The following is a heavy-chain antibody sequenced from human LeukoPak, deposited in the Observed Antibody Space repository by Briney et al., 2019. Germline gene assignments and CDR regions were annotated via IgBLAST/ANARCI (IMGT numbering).Heavy chain of an antibody. CDR2: INHSGST. J-gene: IGHJ4*02. D-gene: IGHD3-3*01. CDR1: GGSFNGYY. Sequence: SETLSLTCAVYGGSFNGYYWSWIRQPPGKGLEWIGEINHSGSTNYNPSLKSRVTISVDTSKNQFSLKLSSVTAADTAVYYCARSYDFWSGYYTGLFDYWGQGTLVTVSS. CDR3: ARSYDFWSGYYTGLFDY. V-gene: IGHV4-34*01.